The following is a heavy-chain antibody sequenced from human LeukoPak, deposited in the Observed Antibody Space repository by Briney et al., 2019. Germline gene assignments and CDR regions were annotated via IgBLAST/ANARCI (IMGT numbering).Heavy chain of an antibody. V-gene: IGHV4-59*01. CDR3: ARMRGRAAAGPQDYYFDY. J-gene: IGHJ4*02. CDR1: GGSISSYY. D-gene: IGHD6-13*01. Sequence: SETLSLTCTVSGGSISSYYWSWIRQPPGKGLEWIGYIYYSGSTNYNPSLKSRVTISVDTSKNQFSLKLSSVTAADTAVYYCARMRGRAAAGPQDYYFDYWGQGTLVTVSS. CDR2: IYYSGST.